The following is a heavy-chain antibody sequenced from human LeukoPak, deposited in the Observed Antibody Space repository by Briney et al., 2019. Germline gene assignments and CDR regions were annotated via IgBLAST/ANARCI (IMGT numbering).Heavy chain of an antibody. J-gene: IGHJ3*02. CDR1: GFTFSSYD. Sequence: GGSQRLSCAASGFTFSSYDMHWVRQGPGKGLEWVSGIDTAGGTYYAGSVKGRFTISRENAKNSFYLQMNSLRAGDTAVYFCTRRMRGLGSYSDAFDIWGQGTKVTVSS. D-gene: IGHD3-10*01. V-gene: IGHV3-13*04. CDR3: TRRMRGLGSYSDAFDI. CDR2: IDTAGGT.